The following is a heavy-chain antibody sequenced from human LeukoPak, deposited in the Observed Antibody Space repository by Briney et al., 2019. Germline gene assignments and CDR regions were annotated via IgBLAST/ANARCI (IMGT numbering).Heavy chain of an antibody. J-gene: IGHJ4*02. CDR1: GFTLSSYW. CDR3: ARQSSGWYGLNY. D-gene: IGHD6-19*01. Sequence: PGGSLGLSCAASGFTLSSYWMHWVRQVPGKGLVWVSRIKSDGSDTRYADSVKGRFTISRDNAKNTLYLQMNSLRAEDTAVYYCARQSSGWYGLNYWGQGTLVTVSS. V-gene: IGHV3-74*01. CDR2: IKSDGSDT.